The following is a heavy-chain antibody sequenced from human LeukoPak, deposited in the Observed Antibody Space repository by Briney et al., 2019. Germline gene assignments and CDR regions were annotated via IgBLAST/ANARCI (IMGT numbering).Heavy chain of an antibody. CDR1: GFTFSSHG. D-gene: IGHD1/OR15-1a*01. V-gene: IGHV3-30*02. Sequence: GGSLRLSCAASGFTFSSHGMHWVRQAPGKGLEWVAFIRYDGSNKYYADSVKGRFTISRDNSKNTLYLQMNSLRAEDTAVYYCAKERITGTNYYYHMDVWGKGTTVTVSS. CDR3: AKERITGTNYYYHMDV. CDR2: IRYDGSNK. J-gene: IGHJ6*03.